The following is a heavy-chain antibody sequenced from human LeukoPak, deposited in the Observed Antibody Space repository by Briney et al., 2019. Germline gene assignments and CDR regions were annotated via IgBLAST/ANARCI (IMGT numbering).Heavy chain of an antibody. CDR1: GYTFTSYG. J-gene: IGHJ6*03. CDR3: ARGARFRDTAMGEYYYYYYMDV. V-gene: IGHV1-3*03. D-gene: IGHD5-18*01. Sequence: GASVKVSCKASGYTFTSYGISWVRQAPGQRLEWMGWINAGNGNTKYSQEFQGRVTITRDTSASTAYMELSSLRSEDMAVYYCARGARFRDTAMGEYYYYYYMDVWGKGTTVTVSS. CDR2: INAGNGNT.